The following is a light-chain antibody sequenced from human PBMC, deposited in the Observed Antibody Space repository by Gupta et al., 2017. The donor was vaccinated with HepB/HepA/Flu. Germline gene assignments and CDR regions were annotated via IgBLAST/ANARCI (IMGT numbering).Light chain of an antibody. J-gene: IGKJ2*02. CDR1: QDISNY. CDR3: QHYNISPCP. CDR2: AAS. V-gene: IGKV1-16*02. Sequence: DIQMTQSPSSLSASVGDRVTITCRASQDISNYLAWFQQKPGKAPESLIYAASSWKSGVPSKFSGSGSGTDFTLTIRDLQPEDFANYYCQHYNISPCPFGQGTKMDIK.